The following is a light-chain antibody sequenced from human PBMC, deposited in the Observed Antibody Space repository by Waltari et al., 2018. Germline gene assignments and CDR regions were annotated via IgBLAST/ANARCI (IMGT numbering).Light chain of an antibody. CDR2: GAS. CDR3: LQDYNYPRT. J-gene: IGKJ2*01. Sequence: AIQMTQSPPSLSASVGDSVTITCRASQGIRTDLSWYQQSPGNAPKVLITGASHLQSGVPSRFSSRGSGADVTLTISSLQPEDFATYYCLQDYNYPRTFGQGTKLEIK. V-gene: IGKV1-6*01. CDR1: QGIRTD.